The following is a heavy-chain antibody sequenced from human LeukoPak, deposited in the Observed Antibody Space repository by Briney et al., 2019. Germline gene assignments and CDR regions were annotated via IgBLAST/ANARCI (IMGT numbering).Heavy chain of an antibody. CDR1: GFTFDDYG. CDR3: ARDPRGPASGSYSEYYFDY. V-gene: IGHV3-20*04. D-gene: IGHD1-26*01. Sequence: GGSLRLSCAASGFTFDDYGISWVRQAPGKGLEWVSGINWNGGSTGYADSVKGRFTISRDNAKNSLYLQMNSLRAEDTALYYCARDPRGPASGSYSEYYFDYWGQGTLVTVSS. J-gene: IGHJ4*02. CDR2: INWNGGST.